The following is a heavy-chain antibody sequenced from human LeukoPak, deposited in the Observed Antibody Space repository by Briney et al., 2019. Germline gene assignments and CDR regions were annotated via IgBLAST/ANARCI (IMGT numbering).Heavy chain of an antibody. CDR1: GYTFIGYY. J-gene: IGHJ4*02. CDR2: IDPKNGGT. V-gene: IGHV1-2*06. CDR3: VRDSMVSADY. D-gene: IGHD3-10*01. Sequence: ASVKVSCKASGYTFIGYYVHWGRQAPGQGLEWRGRIDPKNGGTSYAQKFQGRVTMIRDTSITTAYMDLSTLRADDTAVYYCVRDSMVSADYWGQGTLVTVSS.